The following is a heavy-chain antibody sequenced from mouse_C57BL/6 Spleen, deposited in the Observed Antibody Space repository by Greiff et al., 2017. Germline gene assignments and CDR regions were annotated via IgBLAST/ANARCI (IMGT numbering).Heavy chain of an antibody. CDR3: ARHRTPWYFDV. Sequence: DVMLVESGGGLVQPGGSLKLSCAASGFTFSDYGMAWVRQAPRKGPEWVAFISNLAYSIYYADTVTGRFTISRENAKNTLYLEMSSLRSEDTAMYYCARHRTPWYFDVWGTGTTVTVSS. V-gene: IGHV5-15*01. J-gene: IGHJ1*03. CDR1: GFTFSDYG. CDR2: ISNLAYSI.